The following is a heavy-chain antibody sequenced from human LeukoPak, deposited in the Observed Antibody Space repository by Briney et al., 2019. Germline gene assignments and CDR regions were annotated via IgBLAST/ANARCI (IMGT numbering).Heavy chain of an antibody. J-gene: IGHJ4*02. D-gene: IGHD3-16*01. CDR1: GFIFSDYW. Sequence: GGSLRLSCAPSGFIFSDYWFHWVRQTPGQGLVWVAAINRDGTGTSHADSVRGRFTVSRDNAKNTLYLQLNSLRADDTAVYYCARGGHVDYCGQGIVVTVSS. CDR3: ARGGHVDY. V-gene: IGHV3-74*01. CDR2: INRDGTGT.